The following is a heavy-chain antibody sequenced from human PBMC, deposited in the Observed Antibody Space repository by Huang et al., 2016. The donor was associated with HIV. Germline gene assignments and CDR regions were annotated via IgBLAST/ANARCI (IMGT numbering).Heavy chain of an antibody. Sequence: QVQLVQSGAEVKKPGASVKVSCKVSGNTLTELSIHWVRQAPGKGLEWMGGFDPEHGETNNAQNFQGRVTMTEDTSTDTAYMELNSLRSEDTAVYYCATGFDTYYDIWGQGTMVIASS. J-gene: IGHJ3*02. CDR2: FDPEHGET. D-gene: IGHD2-21*01. CDR3: ATGFDTYYDI. CDR1: GNTLTELS. V-gene: IGHV1-24*01.